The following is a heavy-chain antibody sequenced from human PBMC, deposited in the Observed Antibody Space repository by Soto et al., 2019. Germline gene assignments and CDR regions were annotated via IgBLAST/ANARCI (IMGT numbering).Heavy chain of an antibody. J-gene: IGHJ2*01. Sequence: QVQLVQSGAEEKKPGSSVKVSCKASGGTFSSYAISWVRQAPGQGLEWMGGIIPIFGTAHYAQKFQGRVTITAAQSTSTAYEELSSLRSADTAVYYCATRKNYGEIWYFDLWGRGTLVTVSS. CDR2: IIPIFGTA. D-gene: IGHD4-17*01. V-gene: IGHV1-69*12. CDR3: ATRKNYGEIWYFDL. CDR1: GGTFSSYA.